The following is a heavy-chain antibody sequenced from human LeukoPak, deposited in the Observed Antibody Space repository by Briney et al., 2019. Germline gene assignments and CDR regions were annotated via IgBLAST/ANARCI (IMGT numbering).Heavy chain of an antibody. J-gene: IGHJ3*02. V-gene: IGHV4-59*01. CDR1: GGSISSYY. CDR3: ARVDYGGNSADI. D-gene: IGHD4-23*01. Sequence: PSETLSLTCTVSGGSISSYYWSWIRQPPGKGLEWIGCIYYSGSTNYNPSLKSRVTISVDTSKNQFSLKLSSVTAADTAVYYCARVDYGGNSADIWGQGTMVTVSS. CDR2: IYYSGST.